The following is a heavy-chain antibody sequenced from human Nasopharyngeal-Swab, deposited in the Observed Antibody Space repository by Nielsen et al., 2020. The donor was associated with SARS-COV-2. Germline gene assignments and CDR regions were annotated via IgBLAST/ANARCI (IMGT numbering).Heavy chain of an antibody. CDR3: AGAPSPNSFYYFMDV. J-gene: IGHJ6*03. CDR1: GFTLATYE. V-gene: IGHV3-48*03. D-gene: IGHD3-10*01. Sequence: GESLKISCVASGFTLATYEMNWVRQAPGKGLEWLSYISSGTSTIYYADSVKGRFTISRDNAKNSLYLQMDSLRAEDTAVYYCAGAPSPNSFYYFMDVWGKGTTATVSS. CDR2: ISSGTSTI.